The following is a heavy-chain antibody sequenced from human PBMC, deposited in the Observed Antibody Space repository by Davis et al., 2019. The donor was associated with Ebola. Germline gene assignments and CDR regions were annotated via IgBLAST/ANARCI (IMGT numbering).Heavy chain of an antibody. CDR1: GGSISSGGYY. CDR3: ARLRTEMASFYFEY. V-gene: IGHV4-31*03. J-gene: IGHJ4*02. CDR2: IYYSGIP. D-gene: IGHD5-24*01. Sequence: MPSETLSLTCTVSGGSISSGGYYWSWIRQLPGKGLEWIGYIYYSGIPYYNPSLGSRVTISVDTSKNQFSLNLSSVTAADTAVYYCARLRTEMASFYFEYWGQGTLVTVSS.